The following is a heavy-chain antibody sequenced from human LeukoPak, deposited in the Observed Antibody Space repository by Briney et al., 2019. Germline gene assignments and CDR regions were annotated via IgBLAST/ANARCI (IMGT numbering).Heavy chain of an antibody. Sequence: GGSPRLSCAATGFSFRRYWMNWVRQAPGKGLEWLAIIKQDGSEKHYKGSVEGRFTISRDNAKNSLHLQMNSLRAEDAAVYYCAGGSGYLITSWGQGTLVTVSS. CDR1: GFSFRRYW. CDR2: IKQDGSEK. CDR3: AGGSGYLITS. V-gene: IGHV3-7*01. D-gene: IGHD3-9*01. J-gene: IGHJ5*02.